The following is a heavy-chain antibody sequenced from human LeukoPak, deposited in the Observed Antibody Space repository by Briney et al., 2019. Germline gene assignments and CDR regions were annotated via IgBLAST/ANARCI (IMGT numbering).Heavy chain of an antibody. CDR1: GFTVSSNF. CDR3: AREVGGGATNYFDY. J-gene: IGHJ4*02. V-gene: IGHV3-53*01. D-gene: IGHD1-26*01. Sequence: PGGSLRLSCAASGFTVSSNFMNWVRQAPGKGLEWVSDYADSVRGRFTISRDNSKNTLYLQMNSLRADDTAVYYCAREVGGGATNYFDYWGQGTLVTVSS.